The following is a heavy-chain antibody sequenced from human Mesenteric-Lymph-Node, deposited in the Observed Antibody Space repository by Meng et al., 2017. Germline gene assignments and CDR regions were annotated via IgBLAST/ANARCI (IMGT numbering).Heavy chain of an antibody. V-gene: IGHV3-21*01. CDR3: VRELQLGY. J-gene: IGHJ4*02. D-gene: IGHD5-24*01. CDR1: GFTFSIYS. CDR2: ITTSSTST. Sequence: VQRGASGGGLVKPGGSLRLSCAASGFTFSIYSMYWVRQAPGKGLEWVSSITTSSTSTYYADSVKGRFTISRDDAKNSLYLQMNSLRAEDTAVYYCVRELQLGYWGQGTLVTVSS.